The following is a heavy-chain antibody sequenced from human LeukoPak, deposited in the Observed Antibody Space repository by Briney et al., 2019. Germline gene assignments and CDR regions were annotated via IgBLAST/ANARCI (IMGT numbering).Heavy chain of an antibody. V-gene: IGHV4-34*01. J-gene: IGHJ3*01. CDR1: GGSFSGYY. CDR3: ARLSAAVHLGAFDL. CDR2: INHSGST. Sequence: SETLSHTCAVYGGSFSGYYWSWIRQPPGKGLEWIGEINHSGSTNYNPSLKSRVTISVDTSKNQFSLKLSSVTAADTAVYYCARLSAAVHLGAFDLWGQGTMVTVSS. D-gene: IGHD3-3*01.